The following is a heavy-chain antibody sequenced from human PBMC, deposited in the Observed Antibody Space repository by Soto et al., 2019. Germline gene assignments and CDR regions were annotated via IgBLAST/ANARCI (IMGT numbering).Heavy chain of an antibody. Sequence: QVQLVETGGGVVQPGRSLRLSCAASGFTFSDYAMYWVRQAPGEGLEWVAIISSDGTIKYSADSVKGRFTISRDNYKNTVFLQMDSLRADDTAMFYCPRVDSRGILDPWCQGTPVTVSS. CDR2: ISSDGTIK. V-gene: IGHV3-30-3*01. CDR3: PRVDSRGILDP. D-gene: IGHD3-22*01. J-gene: IGHJ5*02. CDR1: GFTFSDYA.